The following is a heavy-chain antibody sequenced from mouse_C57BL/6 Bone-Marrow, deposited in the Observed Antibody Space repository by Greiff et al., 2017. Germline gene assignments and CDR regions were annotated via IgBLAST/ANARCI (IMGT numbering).Heavy chain of an antibody. CDR1: GYTFTSYW. J-gene: IGHJ3*01. CDR3: ARGYGSRYECAY. Sequence: QVQLQQPGAELVRPGSSVKLSCKASGYTFTSYWMHWVKQRPIQGLEWIGNIDPSDSETHYNQKFKDKATLTVDKSSSTAYMQLSSLTSEDSAVYYCARGYGSRYECAYWGQGTLVTVSA. D-gene: IGHD1-1*01. V-gene: IGHV1-52*01. CDR2: IDPSDSET.